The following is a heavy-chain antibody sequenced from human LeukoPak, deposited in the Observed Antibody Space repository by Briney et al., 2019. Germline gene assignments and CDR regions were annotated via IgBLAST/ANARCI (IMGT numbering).Heavy chain of an antibody. V-gene: IGHV1-2*02. CDR3: ARVPPPSVAGDY. CDR1: GYTFTGYY. CDR2: INPNSGGT. D-gene: IGHD6-19*01. Sequence: ASVKVSCKASGYTFTGYYMHWVRQAPGQGLEWMGWINPNSGGTNYAQKFQGRVTMTRDTSISTAYMELSRLRPDDTAVYYCARVPPPSVAGDYWGQGTLVTVSS. J-gene: IGHJ4*02.